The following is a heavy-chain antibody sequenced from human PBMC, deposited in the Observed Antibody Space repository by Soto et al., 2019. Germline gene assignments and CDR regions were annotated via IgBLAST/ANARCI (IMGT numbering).Heavy chain of an antibody. V-gene: IGHV2-5*02. J-gene: IGHJ6*02. CDR1: VFSLSTSGVG. CDR2: IYWDDDK. D-gene: IGHD2-2*01. CDR3: AHAVVPAGTYYYHYGMDV. Sequence: SRPALVNPTRTLTLTCTFSVFSLSTSGVGVGWIRQPPGKALEWLALIYWDDDKRYSPSLKSRLTITKDTSKNQVVLTMTNMDPVDTATYYCAHAVVPAGTYYYHYGMDVWGQGTTVTVSS.